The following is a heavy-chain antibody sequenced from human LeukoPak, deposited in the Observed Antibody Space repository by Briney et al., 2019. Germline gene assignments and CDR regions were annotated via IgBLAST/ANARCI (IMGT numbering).Heavy chain of an antibody. CDR3: ARDPGGNWGY. D-gene: IGHD7-27*01. CDR2: ISSSSSTI. V-gene: IGHV3-48*04. CDR1: GFTFTSYS. Sequence: GSLRLSCAASGFTFTSYSMNWVRQAARKGLEWVSYISSSSSTIYYADSVKGRFTISRDNAKNSLYLQMNSLRAEDTAVYYCARDPGGNWGYWGQGTLVTVSS. J-gene: IGHJ4*02.